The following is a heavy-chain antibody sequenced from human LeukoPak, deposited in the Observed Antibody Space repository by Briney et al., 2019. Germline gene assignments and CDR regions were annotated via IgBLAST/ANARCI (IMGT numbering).Heavy chain of an antibody. CDR3: ATYYYDSGGFHFHH. V-gene: IGHV3-64*01. Sequence: SGGSLRLSCSASGFTFSSYGMHWVRQAPGKGLEYVSAISSNGGRTYYANSVKGRFTISRDNSRNTLYLQMGSLRAEDMAVYYCATYYYDSGGFHFHHWGQGTLVTVSS. CDR2: ISSNGGRT. D-gene: IGHD3-22*01. CDR1: GFTFSSYG. J-gene: IGHJ1*01.